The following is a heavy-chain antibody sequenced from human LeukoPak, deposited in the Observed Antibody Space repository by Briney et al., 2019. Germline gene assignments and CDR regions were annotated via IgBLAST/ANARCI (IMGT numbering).Heavy chain of an antibody. CDR2: ISSSSSYI. CDR3: ARGVNYPYNWFDP. Sequence: GGSLRLSCAASGFTFSSYSMNWVRQAPGKGLEWVSSISSSSSYIYYADSVKGRFTISRDNAKNSLYLQMNSLRAEDTVVYYCARGVNYPYNWFDPWGQGTLVTVSS. J-gene: IGHJ5*02. CDR1: GFTFSSYS. D-gene: IGHD1-7*01. V-gene: IGHV3-21*01.